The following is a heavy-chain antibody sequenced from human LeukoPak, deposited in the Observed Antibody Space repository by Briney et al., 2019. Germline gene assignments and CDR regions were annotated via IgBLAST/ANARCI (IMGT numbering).Heavy chain of an antibody. D-gene: IGHD3-9*01. CDR2: IYYSGST. Sequence: SETLSLTCTVSGGSISSYYWSWIRQPPGKGLEWIGYIYYSGSTNYNPSLKSRVTISVGTSKNQFSLKLSSVTAADTAVYYCARGLRYFDWLPSYYFDYWGQGTLVTVSS. V-gene: IGHV4-59*01. CDR1: GGSISSYY. J-gene: IGHJ4*02. CDR3: ARGLRYFDWLPSYYFDY.